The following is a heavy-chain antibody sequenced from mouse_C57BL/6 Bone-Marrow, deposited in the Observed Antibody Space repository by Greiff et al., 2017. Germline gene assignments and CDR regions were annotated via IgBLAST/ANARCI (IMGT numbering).Heavy chain of an antibody. D-gene: IGHD2-3*01. CDR2: IWTGGGT. CDR1: GFSLTSYA. Sequence: VKLMESGPGLVAPSQSLSITCTVSGFSLTSYAISWVRQPPGKGLEWLGVIWTGGGTNYNSALKSRLSISKDNSKSQVFLKMNSLQTDDTARYYCARNLGYDGYYVLVAYWGQGTLVTVSA. CDR3: ARNLGYDGYYVLVAY. V-gene: IGHV2-9-1*01. J-gene: IGHJ3*01.